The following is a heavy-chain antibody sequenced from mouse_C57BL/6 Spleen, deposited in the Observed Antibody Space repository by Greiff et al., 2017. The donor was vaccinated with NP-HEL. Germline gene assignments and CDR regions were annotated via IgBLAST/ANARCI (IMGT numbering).Heavy chain of an antibody. D-gene: IGHD5-1-1*01. CDR1: GYSFTGYY. CDR2: INPSTGGT. Sequence: VQLKESGPELVKPGASVKISCKASGYSFTGYYMNWVKQSPEKSLEWIGEINPSTGGTTYNQKFKAKATLTVDKSSSTAYMQLKSLTSEDSAVYYCARKYSQAWFAYWGQGTLVTVSA. J-gene: IGHJ3*01. CDR3: ARKYSQAWFAY. V-gene: IGHV1-42*01.